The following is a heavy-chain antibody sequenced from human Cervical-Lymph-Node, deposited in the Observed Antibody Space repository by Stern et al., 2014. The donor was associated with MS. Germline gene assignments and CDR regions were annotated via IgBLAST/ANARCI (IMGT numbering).Heavy chain of an antibody. J-gene: IGHJ4*02. CDR1: GYTFTSYW. V-gene: IGHV5-51*01. Sequence: EVQLVQSGPEVKRPGESLKISCQASGYTFTSYWIGWVRQMPGKGLEWIAIIFPGGSDIRYSPSFQGQVTISAEKASSTAYLQWKNLKASDTAIYYCARQRYFDYWGQGTLVTVSS. CDR3: ARQRYFDY. CDR2: IFPGGSDI.